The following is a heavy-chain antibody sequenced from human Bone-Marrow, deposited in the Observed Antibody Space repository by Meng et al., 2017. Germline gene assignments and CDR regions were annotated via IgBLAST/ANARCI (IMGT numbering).Heavy chain of an antibody. Sequence: GESLKISCAASGFTFNYRWMHWVRQAPGKGLEWVSSISSSSSYIYYADSVKGRFTISRDNAKNSLYLQMNSLRAEDTAVYYCARDYRRIVGATGSAFDIWGQGTMVTVSS. CDR3: ARDYRRIVGATGSAFDI. J-gene: IGHJ3*02. D-gene: IGHD1-26*01. V-gene: IGHV3-21*01. CDR1: GFTFNYRW. CDR2: ISSSSSYI.